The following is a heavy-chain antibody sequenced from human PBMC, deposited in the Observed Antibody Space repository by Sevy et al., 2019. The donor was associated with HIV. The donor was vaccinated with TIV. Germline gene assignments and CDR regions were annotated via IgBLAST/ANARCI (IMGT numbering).Heavy chain of an antibody. CDR1: GDSVSSNSAA. D-gene: IGHD5-12*01. CDR3: AREARDGYNFNFDY. Sequence: SQTLSLTCAISGDSVSSNSAAWNWIRQSPSRGLEWLGRTYYRSKWYNDYVVSVKSRITINPDASKNQFSLQLNSVTPEDTAVYYCAREARDGYNFNFDYWGQGTLVTVSS. V-gene: IGHV6-1*01. J-gene: IGHJ4*02. CDR2: TYYRSKWYN.